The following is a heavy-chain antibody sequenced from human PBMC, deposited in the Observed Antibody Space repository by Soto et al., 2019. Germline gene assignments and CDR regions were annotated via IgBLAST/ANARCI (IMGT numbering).Heavy chain of an antibody. J-gene: IGHJ6*02. Sequence: EVQLVETGGGLIHPGGSLRLSCAASGFTVSSNYMSWVRQAPGKGLEWGSVIYSGGSTYYADSVKGRFTISRDNSKNTLYLQMNSLRAEDTAVYYGARDRGVSPPDYYYYGMDVWGQGTTVTVSS. V-gene: IGHV3-53*02. CDR1: GFTVSSNY. CDR2: IYSGGST. CDR3: ARDRGVSPPDYYYYGMDV. D-gene: IGHD5-12*01.